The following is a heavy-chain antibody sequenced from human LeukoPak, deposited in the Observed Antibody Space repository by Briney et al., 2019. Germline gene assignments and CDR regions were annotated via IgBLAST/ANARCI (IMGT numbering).Heavy chain of an antibody. V-gene: IGHV3-33*01. CDR2: IWYDGSNK. CDR1: GFTFSSNG. Sequence: WRSLTLSCAASGFTFSSNGMHWVRQAPGKGLEWVGVIWYDGSNKYYADSVKGRFTISRDNSKNTLYMQMNSLRAEDTAVYYCARERIGCNYVFDYWGQGTLVTVSS. D-gene: IGHD1-26*01. J-gene: IGHJ4*02. CDR3: ARERIGCNYVFDY.